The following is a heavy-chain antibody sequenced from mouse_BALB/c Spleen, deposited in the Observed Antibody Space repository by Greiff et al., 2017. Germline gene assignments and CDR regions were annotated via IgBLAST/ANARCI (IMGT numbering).Heavy chain of an antibody. V-gene: IGHV5-6-3*01. CDR3: ARGRSAWFAY. CDR2: INSNGGST. CDR1: GFTFSSYG. Sequence: EVMLVESGGGLVQPGGSLKLSCAASGFTFSSYGMSWVRQTPDKRLELVATINSNGGSTYYPDSVKGRFTISRDNAKNTLYLQMSSLKSEDTAMYYCARGRSAWFAYWGQGTLVTVSA. J-gene: IGHJ3*01.